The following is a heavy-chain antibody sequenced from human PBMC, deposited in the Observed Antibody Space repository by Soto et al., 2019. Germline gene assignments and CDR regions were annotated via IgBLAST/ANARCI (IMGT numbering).Heavy chain of an antibody. CDR2: ISADNGDT. D-gene: IGHD2-2*01. J-gene: IGHJ5*02. V-gene: IGHV1-18*04. Sequence: QVQLVQSGAEVKNPGASVKVSCQASGYIFTTYGITWVRQAPGQGLEWMGWISADNGDTNYAEKFQGRVTMTTDTSTNTAYMELRSLRFDDTGVYYCAGVGDIVVVGPWFDPWGQGTQVTVSS. CDR3: AGVGDIVVVGPWFDP. CDR1: GYIFTTYG.